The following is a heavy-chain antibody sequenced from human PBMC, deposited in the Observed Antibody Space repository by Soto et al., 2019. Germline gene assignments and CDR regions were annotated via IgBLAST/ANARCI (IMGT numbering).Heavy chain of an antibody. CDR1: GGSISSGGYY. Sequence: QVQLQESGPGLVKPSQTLSLTCTVSGGSISSGGYYWSWIRQHPGKGLEWIGYIYYSGRTYYNPSLKSRVNIPVDTSKNQFSLKLSSVTAADTAVYYCARGTSLNDSSGYYFLRKNDDRWFDPWGQGTLVTVSS. CDR3: ARGTSLNDSSGYYFLRKNDDRWFDP. V-gene: IGHV4-31*03. D-gene: IGHD3-22*01. CDR2: IYYSGRT. J-gene: IGHJ5*02.